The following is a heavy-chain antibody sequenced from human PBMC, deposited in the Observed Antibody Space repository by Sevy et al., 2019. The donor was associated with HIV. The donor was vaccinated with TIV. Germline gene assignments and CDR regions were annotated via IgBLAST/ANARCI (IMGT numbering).Heavy chain of an antibody. CDR1: GYTFTSYG. J-gene: IGHJ3*02. V-gene: IGHV1-18*01. CDR3: ARAGQGYYDSSGYRDAFDI. CDR2: ISAYNGNT. Sequence: ASVKVSCKASGYTFTSYGISWVRQAPGQGLEWMGWISAYNGNTNYAQKLQGRVTMTTDTSTSTAYMERRSLGSDDTAVYYSARAGQGYYDSSGYRDAFDIWGQGTMVTVSS. D-gene: IGHD3-22*01.